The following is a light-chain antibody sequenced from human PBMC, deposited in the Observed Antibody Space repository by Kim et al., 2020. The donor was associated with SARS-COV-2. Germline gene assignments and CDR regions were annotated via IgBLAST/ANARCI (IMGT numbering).Light chain of an antibody. Sequence: GQSVAISCTGTGNDLGDYKSVSWFEQHPGKTPKLIIYAVSNRPSGVSNRFSGSKSGNTASLTISTLQTEDEADYYCSSYTDTNTLLFGGGTQLTVL. J-gene: IGLJ2*01. V-gene: IGLV2-14*03. CDR3: SSYTDTNTLL. CDR2: AVS. CDR1: GNDLGDYKS.